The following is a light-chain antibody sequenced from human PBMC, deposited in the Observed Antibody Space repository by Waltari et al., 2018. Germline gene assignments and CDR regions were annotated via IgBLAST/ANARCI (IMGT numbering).Light chain of an antibody. CDR3: QQYYSTPPLT. J-gene: IGKJ4*01. CDR2: GAS. CDR1: QSVFYSSNNKNY. V-gene: IGKV4-1*01. Sequence: DIVMTQSPDSLAVSLGERATINCKSSQSVFYSSNNKNYLAWYQQKPGQPPKLLIYGASTRESGVPDRFSGSGSGTDFTLTISSLQAEDVAVYYCQQYYSTPPLTFGGGTKVEIK.